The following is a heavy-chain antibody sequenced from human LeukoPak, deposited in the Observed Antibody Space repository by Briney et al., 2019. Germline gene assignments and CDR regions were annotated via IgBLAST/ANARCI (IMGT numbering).Heavy chain of an antibody. CDR1: GGSFSGYY. J-gene: IGHJ4*02. Sequence: PSETLSLTCAVYGGSFSGYYWSWIRQPPGKGLEWIGEINHSGSTNYNPSLKSRVTISVDTSKNQFSLKLSSVTAADTAVYYCARGCVRGGTFYDFWSGCYHFDYWGQGTLVTVSS. V-gene: IGHV4-34*01. CDR3: ARGCVRGGTFYDFWSGCYHFDY. CDR2: INHSGST. D-gene: IGHD3-3*01.